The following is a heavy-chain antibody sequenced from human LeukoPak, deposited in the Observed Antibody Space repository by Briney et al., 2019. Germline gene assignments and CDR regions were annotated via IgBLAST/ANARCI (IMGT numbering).Heavy chain of an antibody. CDR3: ARDGSYYYDSSLPDY. CDR1: GFTFSSYA. V-gene: IGHV3-20*04. CDR2: INWNGGST. D-gene: IGHD3-22*01. Sequence: GGSLRLSCAASGFTFSSYAMSWVRQAPGKGLEWVSGINWNGGSTGYADSVKGRFTISRDNAKNSLYLQMNSLRAEDTALYYCARDGSYYYDSSLPDYWGQGTLVTVSS. J-gene: IGHJ4*02.